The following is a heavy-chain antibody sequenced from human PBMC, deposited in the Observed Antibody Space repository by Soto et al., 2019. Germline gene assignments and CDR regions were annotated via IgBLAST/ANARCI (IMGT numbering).Heavy chain of an antibody. CDR2: INHSGTT. V-gene: IGHV4-34*01. J-gene: IGHJ4*02. Sequence: QVQLRQWGAGLLKPSETLSLTCAVFGGSFSDYYWTWIRQPPGKGLEWIGEINHSGTTSYNPSLKSRLTISVDTSNTQFSLELSSVTAADTAVYYCARKPIYHFFAGYYSVDYWGQGTLVTVSS. D-gene: IGHD3-9*01. CDR1: GGSFSDYY. CDR3: ARKPIYHFFAGYYSVDY.